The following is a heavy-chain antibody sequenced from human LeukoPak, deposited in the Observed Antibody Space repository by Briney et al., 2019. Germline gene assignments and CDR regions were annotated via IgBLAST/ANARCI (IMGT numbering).Heavy chain of an antibody. Sequence: GGSLRLSRAASGFTFSDYVMNWVRQAPGKGLEWVSYISTHGNYIYYADSLKGRFTISRDNAENSLFLQMNSLRAEDTAVYYCARGSYDSSGQFDYWGQGTLVTVSS. CDR3: ARGSYDSSGQFDY. CDR2: ISTHGNYI. CDR1: GFTFSDYV. J-gene: IGHJ4*02. V-gene: IGHV3-21*01. D-gene: IGHD3-22*01.